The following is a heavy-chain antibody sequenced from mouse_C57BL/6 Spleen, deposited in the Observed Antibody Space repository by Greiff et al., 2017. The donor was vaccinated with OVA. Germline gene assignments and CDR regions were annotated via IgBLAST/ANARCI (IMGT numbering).Heavy chain of an antibody. Sequence: QVQLQQPGAELVRPGSSVKLSCKASGYTFTSYWMHWVKQRPIQGLEWIGNIYPSDSETHYNQKFKDKATLTADKSSSTSYMQLSSLTSEDSAVYYCARSSYYFDYWGQGTTLTVSS. J-gene: IGHJ2*01. V-gene: IGHV1-52*01. CDR2: IYPSDSET. CDR1: GYTFTSYW. CDR3: ARSSYYFDY.